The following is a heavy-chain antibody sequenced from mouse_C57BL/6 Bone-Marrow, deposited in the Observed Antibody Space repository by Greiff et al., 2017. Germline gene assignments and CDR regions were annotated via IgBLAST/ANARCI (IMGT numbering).Heavy chain of an antibody. V-gene: IGHV2-5*01. CDR1: GFSLTSYG. Sequence: QVQLKESGPGLVQPSQSLSITCTVSGFSLTSYGVHWVRQSPGKGLEWLGVIWRGGSTDYNAAFMSRLSITKDNSKIQVFFKMNSLQADDTAIYYCAKGGYYGSSIYWYFDVWGTGTTVTVSS. D-gene: IGHD1-1*01. CDR2: IWRGGST. CDR3: AKGGYYGSSIYWYFDV. J-gene: IGHJ1*03.